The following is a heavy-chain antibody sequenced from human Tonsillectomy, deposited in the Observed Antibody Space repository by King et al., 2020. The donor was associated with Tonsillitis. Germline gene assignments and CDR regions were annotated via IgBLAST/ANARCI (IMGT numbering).Heavy chain of an antibody. CDR1: GFTFSSYW. Sequence: VQLVESGGGLVQPGGSLRLSCAASGFTFSSYWMSWVCQAPGKGLEWVANIKQDGSEKYYVDSVKGRFTISRDNAKNSLYLQMNSLRAEDTAVYYCAREARRGLPLDWGQGTLVTVSS. V-gene: IGHV3-7*01. J-gene: IGHJ4*02. CDR2: IKQDGSEK. CDR3: AREARRGLPLD. D-gene: IGHD6-6*01.